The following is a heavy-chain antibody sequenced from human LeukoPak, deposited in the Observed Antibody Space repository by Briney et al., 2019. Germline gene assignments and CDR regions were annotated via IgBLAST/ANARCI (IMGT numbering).Heavy chain of an antibody. D-gene: IGHD6-13*01. CDR2: IKQDGSEK. V-gene: IGHV3-7*01. CDR3: ARDQPLWGAAAGMN. J-gene: IGHJ4*02. CDR1: GFTFSSYW. Sequence: GGSLRLSCAASGFTFSSYWMSWVRQAPGKGLEWVANIKQDGSEKYYVDSVKGRFTISRDNAKNSLYLQMNSLRAEDTAVYYCARDQPLWGAAAGMNWDQGTLVTVSS.